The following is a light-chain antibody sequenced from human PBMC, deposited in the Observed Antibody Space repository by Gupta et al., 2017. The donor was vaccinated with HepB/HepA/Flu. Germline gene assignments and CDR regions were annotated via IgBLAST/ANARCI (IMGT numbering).Light chain of an antibody. J-gene: IGKJ1*01. V-gene: IGKV3-20*01. CDR2: GAS. CDR3: QQYCSAPRT. CDR1: QIGSSSC. Sequence: TVLAQSPATLSLSPGERSIITCRARQIGSSSCLTWYQHKPGQAPRLLTCGASRRATGIPDRFSGSGFATHFTLTISRRERAAFAVYFCQQYCSAPRTFGQGTKVEIK.